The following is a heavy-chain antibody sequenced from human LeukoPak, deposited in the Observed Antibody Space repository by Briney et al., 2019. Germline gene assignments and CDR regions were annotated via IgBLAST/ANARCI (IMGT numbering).Heavy chain of an antibody. D-gene: IGHD3-22*01. CDR1: GGSFSGYY. CDR3: ARQETYYYDSSGYPVFDY. V-gene: IGHV4-34*01. J-gene: IGHJ4*02. Sequence: TLSLTCAVYGGSFSGYYWSWIRQPPGKGLEWIGEINHSGSTNYNPSLKSRVTISVDTSKNQFSLKLSSVTAADTAVYYCARQETYYYDSSGYPVFDYWGQGTLVTVSS. CDR2: INHSGST.